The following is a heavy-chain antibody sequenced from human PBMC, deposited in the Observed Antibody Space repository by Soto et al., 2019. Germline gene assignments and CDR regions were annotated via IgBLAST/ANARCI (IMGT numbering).Heavy chain of an antibody. Sequence: GGSLRLSCAASGFKFSNYAMSWVRQAPGEGLEWVSLISATGGDTYYADSVKGRFTISRDNSHNTLYLQVHSLTAEDTAVYYCAKDRRAGGNSALYFDFWGQGAQVTVSS. J-gene: IGHJ4*02. CDR2: ISATGGDT. V-gene: IGHV3-23*01. CDR3: AKDRRAGGNSALYFDF. D-gene: IGHD3-16*01. CDR1: GFKFSNYA.